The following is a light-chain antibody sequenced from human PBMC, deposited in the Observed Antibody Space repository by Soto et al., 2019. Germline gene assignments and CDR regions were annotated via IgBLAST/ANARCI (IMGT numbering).Light chain of an antibody. Sequence: DIQMTQSPSTLSASVGDRVSITCRASQNVNRWLAWYQQKPGKAPNLLIYDVSTLESGVPSRFSGSGSETEFTFTFSSLQPDDFATYYCQQYNDYSTFGQGTKVDIK. CDR2: DVS. CDR3: QQYNDYST. V-gene: IGKV1-5*01. J-gene: IGKJ1*01. CDR1: QNVNRW.